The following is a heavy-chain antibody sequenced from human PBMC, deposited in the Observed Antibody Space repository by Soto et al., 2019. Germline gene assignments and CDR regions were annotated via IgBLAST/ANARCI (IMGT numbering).Heavy chain of an antibody. CDR3: ARDPRYCSSTSCSYYMDV. J-gene: IGHJ6*03. CDR2: INPNSGGT. CDR1: GYTFTSYA. Sequence: XVKVSCKASGYTFTSYAMHWVRQAPGQRLEWMGWINPNSGGTNYAQKFQGWVTMARDTSISTAYMELSRLRSDDTAVYYCARDPRYCSSTSCSYYMDVWGKGTTVTVSS. D-gene: IGHD2-2*01. V-gene: IGHV1-2*04.